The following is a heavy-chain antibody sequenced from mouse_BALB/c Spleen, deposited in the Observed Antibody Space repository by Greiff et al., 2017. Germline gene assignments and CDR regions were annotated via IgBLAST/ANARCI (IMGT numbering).Heavy chain of an antibody. J-gene: IGHJ4*01. V-gene: IGHV2-9-2*01. D-gene: IGHD2-3*01. Sequence: QVQLKESGPGLVAPSQSLSITCTVSGFSLTSYDISWIRQPPGKGLEWLGVIWTGGGTNYNSAFMSRLSISKDNSKSQVFLKMNSLQTDDTAIYYCVRELDGYYAMDYWGQGTSVTVSS. CDR1: GFSLTSYD. CDR2: IWTGGGT. CDR3: VRELDGYYAMDY.